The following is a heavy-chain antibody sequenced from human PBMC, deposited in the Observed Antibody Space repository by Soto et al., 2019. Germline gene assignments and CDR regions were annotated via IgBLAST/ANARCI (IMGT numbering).Heavy chain of an antibody. J-gene: IGHJ6*02. CDR3: AREETAWPLAYGLDV. CDR1: GFTFSTYS. Sequence: EVQLVESGGGLGKPGGSLRLSCVASGFTFSTYSMNWVRQAPGKGLEWVSTIGTRSDIYYAESVKGRFTISRDNAKNSLSLQMNSLRVEDTAVYYCAREETAWPLAYGLDVWGHGTAFTVSS. V-gene: IGHV3-21*02. CDR2: IGTRSDI. D-gene: IGHD2-21*02.